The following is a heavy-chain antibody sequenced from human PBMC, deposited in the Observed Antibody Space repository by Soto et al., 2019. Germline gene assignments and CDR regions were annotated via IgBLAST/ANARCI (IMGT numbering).Heavy chain of an antibody. CDR1: GGTFSSYA. Sequence: QVQLVQSGAEVKKPGSSVKVSCKASGGTFSSYAISWVRQAPGQGLEWMGGIIPIFGTANYAQKFQGRVTMTADESTSTAYMELSSLRSEDTAVYYCAREGYCSSTSCQYYYYGMDVWGQGTTVTVSS. V-gene: IGHV1-69*01. CDR3: AREGYCSSTSCQYYYYGMDV. D-gene: IGHD2-2*01. CDR2: IIPIFGTA. J-gene: IGHJ6*02.